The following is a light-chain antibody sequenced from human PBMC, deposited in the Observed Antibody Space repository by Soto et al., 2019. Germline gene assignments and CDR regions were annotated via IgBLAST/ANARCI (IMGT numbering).Light chain of an antibody. Sequence: EIVMTQSPATLCVSPGEGVTLSCRASQTVPSKIAWYQQKPGQAPSLLSYGASTRATGVPDRFSGTGSGTEYTLTISSLKSEDFAVYYCQQYNTWRSISFGQGTQLENK. CDR3: QQYNTWRSIS. CDR2: GAS. CDR1: QTVPSK. V-gene: IGKV3-15*01. J-gene: IGKJ5*01.